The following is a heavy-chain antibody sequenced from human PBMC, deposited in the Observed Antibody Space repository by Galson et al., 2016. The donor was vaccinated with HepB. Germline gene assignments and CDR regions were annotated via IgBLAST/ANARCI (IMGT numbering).Heavy chain of an antibody. J-gene: IGHJ2*01. CDR3: ARENPGSVIDL. D-gene: IGHD4-23*01. CDR1: GRSVTTSGFY. Sequence: LSPTCTLSGRSVTTSGFYWSWLRQPPGKALEWIGYIFHDGSTTNNPSLKSLLAISVDRSKNQVSLILSSVTAAYTAVFYCARENPGSVIDLWGRGTLVTVSS. CDR2: IFHDGST. V-gene: IGHV4-61*08.